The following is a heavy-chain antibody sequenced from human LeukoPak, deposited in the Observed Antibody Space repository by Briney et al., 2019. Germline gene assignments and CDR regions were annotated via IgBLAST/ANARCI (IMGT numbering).Heavy chain of an antibody. D-gene: IGHD1-26*01. Sequence: GGSLRLSCAASGFTFSSYAMSWVRQAPGKGLEWVSAISGSGGSTYYAGSVKGRFTISRDNSKNTLYLQMNSLRAEDTAVYYCAKDPPIVGATTHWFDPWGQGTLVTVSS. CDR1: GFTFSSYA. CDR2: ISGSGGST. V-gene: IGHV3-23*01. CDR3: AKDPPIVGATTHWFDP. J-gene: IGHJ5*02.